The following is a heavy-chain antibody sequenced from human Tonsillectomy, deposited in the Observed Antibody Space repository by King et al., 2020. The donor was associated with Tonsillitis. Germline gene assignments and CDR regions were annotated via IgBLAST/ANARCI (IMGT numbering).Heavy chain of an antibody. V-gene: IGHV4-59*08. CDR1: GGSISSYY. J-gene: IGHJ4*02. D-gene: IGHD3-10*01. CDR2: IYYSGST. CDR3: ARQFRTSGASYFDF. Sequence: QLQESGPGLVKPSETLSLTCTVSGGSISSYYWSWIRQPPGKGLEWIGYIYYSGSTIYNPSLKSRVTISVDTSKNQFSLKLSSVTAAATAVYYCARQFRTSGASYFDFWGQGTLVTVSS.